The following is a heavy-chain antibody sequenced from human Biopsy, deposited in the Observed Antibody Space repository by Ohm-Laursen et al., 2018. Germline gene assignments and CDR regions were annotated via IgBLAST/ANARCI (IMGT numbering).Heavy chain of an antibody. CDR2: INPDNGGT. CDR3: VRSRAGGATWGMDV. Sequence: ASVKVSCNASGGSSSNSGITWVRQAPGQGLEWMGWINPDNGGTIHAQKFQGRVTVTRDTSISTAYVEVTSLRSDDTAVYYCVRSRAGGATWGMDVWGQGTTVTVSS. V-gene: IGHV1-2*02. CDR1: GGSSSNSG. D-gene: IGHD3-16*01. J-gene: IGHJ6*02.